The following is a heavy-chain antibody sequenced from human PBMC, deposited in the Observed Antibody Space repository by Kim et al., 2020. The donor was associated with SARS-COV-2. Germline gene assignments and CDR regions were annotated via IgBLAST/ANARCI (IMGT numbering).Heavy chain of an antibody. D-gene: IGHD2-15*01. CDR3: ARAGGSDIVNPKPRSYWYFDL. CDR1: GFTFSDYY. J-gene: IGHJ2*01. CDR2: ISSSGSTV. Sequence: GGSLRLSCAASGFTFSDYYMSWIRQAPGKGLEWVSYISSSGSTVFYADSVKGRFTISRDNAKNSLYLQMNSLRAEDTAVYYCARAGGSDIVNPKPRSYWYFDLWGRGTLVTVSS. V-gene: IGHV3-11*01.